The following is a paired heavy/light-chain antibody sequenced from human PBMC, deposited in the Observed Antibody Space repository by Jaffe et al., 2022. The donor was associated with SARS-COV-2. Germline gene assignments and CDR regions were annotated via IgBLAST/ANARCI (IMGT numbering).Heavy chain of an antibody. CDR2: INGDGSST. CDR1: GFTFSGYY. D-gene: IGHD2-15*01. J-gene: IGHJ4*02. Sequence: EVQLVESGGGLLQPGGSLRLSCAASGFTFSGYYMHWLRQAPGKGLVWVSHINGDGSSTGYADSVKGRFTISRDNAKNTLYLQMNSLRAEDTAVYYCARGGVVAACDSWGRGTLVTVSS. V-gene: IGHV3-74*01. CDR3: ARGGVVAACDS.
Light chain of an antibody. Sequence: QSALTQPPSASGSPGQSVTISCTGTSSDVGGFNYVSWYQQYPGKAPKLMIYEVIKRPSGVPDRFSGSKSGNTASLTVSGLQAEDEADYYCSSYAGTNGYVFGTGTKVTVL. CDR1: SSDVGGFNY. V-gene: IGLV2-8*01. J-gene: IGLJ1*01. CDR2: EVI. CDR3: SSYAGTNGYV.